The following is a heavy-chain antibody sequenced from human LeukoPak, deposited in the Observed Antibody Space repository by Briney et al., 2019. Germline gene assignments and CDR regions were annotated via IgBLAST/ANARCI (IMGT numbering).Heavy chain of an antibody. CDR3: AKDHSSNFHWYFDL. Sequence: GRSLRLSCAASGFTFSSYGMHWVRQAPGKGLEWVAVISYDGSDKNYADSVKGRFTISRDNSKNTLSLQMNSLRAEDTAVYYCAKDHSSNFHWYFDLWGRGTLVTVSS. CDR2: ISYDGSDK. J-gene: IGHJ2*01. CDR1: GFTFSSYG. V-gene: IGHV3-30*18. D-gene: IGHD6-13*01.